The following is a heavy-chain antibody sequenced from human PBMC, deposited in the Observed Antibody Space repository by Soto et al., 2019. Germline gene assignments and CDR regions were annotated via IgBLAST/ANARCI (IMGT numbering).Heavy chain of an antibody. D-gene: IGHD1-1*01. CDR1: GFSFSTYG. J-gene: IGHJ5*02. CDR2: VSGGSGVT. V-gene: IGHV3-23*01. CDR3: TRWNGYGDL. Sequence: EMQLLESGGGLVQPGGSLRLSCVVSGFSFSTYGVTWVRQSPGKGLEWVCGVSGGSGVTHYTDSVKGRFTISGDDSKNTVYLQMHSLRGEDTAVYYCTRWNGYGDLWGQGTLVTVSS.